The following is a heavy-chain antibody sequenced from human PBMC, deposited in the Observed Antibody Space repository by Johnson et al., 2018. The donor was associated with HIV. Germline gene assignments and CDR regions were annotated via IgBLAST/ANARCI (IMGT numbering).Heavy chain of an antibody. CDR3: ARAYNDAFDI. J-gene: IGHJ3*02. V-gene: IGHV3/OR16-10*03. CDR2: IGTGGGT. CDR1: GFTFSSYA. D-gene: IGHD5-24*01. Sequence: VQLVESGGGLVQPGGSLRLSCAGSGFTFSSYAMHWVRQAPGKGLEWVSAIGTGGGTYYADSVQGRFTISRDNAKNSLYLQMNSLRAEDTAVFYCARAYNDAFDIWGQGTVVTVAS.